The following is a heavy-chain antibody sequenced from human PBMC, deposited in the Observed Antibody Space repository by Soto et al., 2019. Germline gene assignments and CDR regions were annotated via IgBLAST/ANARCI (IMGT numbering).Heavy chain of an antibody. Sequence: QVQLVQSGAEVKKPGASVKVSCKASGYTFTSYDINWVRQATGQGLEWMGWMNPNSVNTGYAQKFQGRVTMTRNTSISTAYMELSSLRSEDTAVYYCARGLFGLLWFGELLNWFDPWGQGTLVTVSS. J-gene: IGHJ5*02. CDR3: ARGLFGLLWFGELLNWFDP. D-gene: IGHD3-10*01. V-gene: IGHV1-8*01. CDR1: GYTFTSYD. CDR2: MNPNSVNT.